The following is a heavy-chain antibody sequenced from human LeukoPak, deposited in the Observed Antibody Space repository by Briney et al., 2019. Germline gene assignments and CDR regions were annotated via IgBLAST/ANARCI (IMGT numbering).Heavy chain of an antibody. D-gene: IGHD2-8*01. CDR2: ISGSGGST. J-gene: IGHJ4*02. V-gene: IGHV3-23*01. CDR1: GFTFSSYW. Sequence: PGGSLRLSCAASGFTFSSYWMHWVRQAPGKGLVWVSAISGSGGSTYYADSVKGRFTISRDNSKNTLYLQMNSLRAEDTAVYYCAKMGVYCTNGVCYSDYWGQGTLVTVSS. CDR3: AKMGVYCTNGVCYSDY.